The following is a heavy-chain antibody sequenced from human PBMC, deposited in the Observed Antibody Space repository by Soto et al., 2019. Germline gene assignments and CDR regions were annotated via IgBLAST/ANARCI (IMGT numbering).Heavy chain of an antibody. D-gene: IGHD7-27*01. CDR2: TYNSVNT. J-gene: IGHJ4*02. CDR1: GGSISSDYYC. CDR3: ARGPSGDKVDN. Sequence: QVQLQESGPGLVKPSQTLSLTWTVSGGSISSDYYCWSWIRQSPEKGLAWFGHTYNSVNTDSNPSLSSRATISVDTSKHLFSLKLTSVTAADPAVYYCARGPSGDKVDNWGQGPLVTVSA. V-gene: IGHV4-30-4*01.